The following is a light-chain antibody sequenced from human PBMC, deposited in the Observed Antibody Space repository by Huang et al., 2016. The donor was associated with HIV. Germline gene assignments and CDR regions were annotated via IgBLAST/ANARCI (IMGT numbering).Light chain of an antibody. V-gene: IGKV3-20*01. CDR2: GAS. J-gene: IGKJ1*01. Sequence: EIVLTQSPGTLSLSPGERATLSCRARQSVNNNFLAWYQQKPGQAPRLLIYGASSRATGVPDRFIGSGSGTDFTLTISRLEPEDFAVYDCHQYGDSRGTFDQGTKVEIK. CDR1: QSVNNNF. CDR3: HQYGDSRGT.